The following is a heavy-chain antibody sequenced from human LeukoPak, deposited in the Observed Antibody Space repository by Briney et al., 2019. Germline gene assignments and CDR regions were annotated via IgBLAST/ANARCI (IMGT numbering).Heavy chain of an antibody. CDR3: ARGLYGYYSFDY. CDR1: GFTFSDYY. J-gene: IGHJ4*02. Sequence: PGGSLRLSCAASGFTFSDYYMSWIRQAPGKGLECVSYISSSSTYTNYADSVKGRFTIPRDNAKNSLYLQMNSLRAEDTAVYYCARGLYGYYSFDYWGQGTLVTASS. V-gene: IGHV3-11*05. D-gene: IGHD4-17*01. CDR2: ISSSSTYT.